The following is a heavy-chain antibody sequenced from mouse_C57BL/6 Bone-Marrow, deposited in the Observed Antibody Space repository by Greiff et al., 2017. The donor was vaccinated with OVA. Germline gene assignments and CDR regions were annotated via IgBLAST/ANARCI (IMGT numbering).Heavy chain of an antibody. CDR1: GFSLTSYG. D-gene: IGHD2-3*01. Sequence: VKLVESGPGLVQPSQSLSITCTVSGFSLTSYGVHWVRQSPGKGLEWLGVIWSGGITDYNAAFISRLSISKDNSKSQVFFKMNSLQADDTAIYYCASPRWLLPYYAMDYWGQGTSVTVSS. V-gene: IGHV2-2*01. J-gene: IGHJ4*01. CDR2: IWSGGIT. CDR3: ASPRWLLPYYAMDY.